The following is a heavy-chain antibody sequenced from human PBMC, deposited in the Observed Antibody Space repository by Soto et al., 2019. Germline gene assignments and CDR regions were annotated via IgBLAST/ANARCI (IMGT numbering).Heavy chain of an antibody. CDR3: ARAEVDY. CDR1: GLRFGNFW. Sequence: GVTLRLSCAASGLRFGNFWMDWVRQDTGKGPEWVSRMTSDGRTIQYADSVKGRFTVSRDDAKSTMSLEMNSLRVEDTAVYYCARAEVDYWGPGTRVTVSS. CDR2: MTSDGRTI. J-gene: IGHJ4*02. V-gene: IGHV3-74*01.